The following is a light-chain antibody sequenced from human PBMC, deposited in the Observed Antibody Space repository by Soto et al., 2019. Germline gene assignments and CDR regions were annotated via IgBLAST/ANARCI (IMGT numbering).Light chain of an antibody. CDR2: DAS. J-gene: IGKJ3*01. CDR1: QSVSSY. V-gene: IGKV3-11*01. Sequence: EIVLTQSPATLSLSPGERATLSCRASQSVSSYLAWYQQKPGQAPRLLIYDASNRATVIPARFSGSGSGTDFTLPITGLEAEDFAVYDCQQCSNLPPWALFTFGPGTKVDIK. CDR3: QQCSNLPPWALFT.